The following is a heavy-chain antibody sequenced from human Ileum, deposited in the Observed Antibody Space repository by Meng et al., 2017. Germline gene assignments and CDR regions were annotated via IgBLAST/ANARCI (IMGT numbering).Heavy chain of an antibody. J-gene: IGHJ3*01. CDR2: TFYTSTWNF. CDR1: GDSVSSKSAA. CDR3: ARVRWSGKAFDV. D-gene: IGHD3-3*01. Sequence: QVQLQQSGPGLVTPSQTLSPTCAISGDSVSSKSAAWNWIRQSPSRGLEWLGRTFYTSTWNFDYALSVNSRMTINPDTSKNQFSLQLNSVTPEDSAVYYCARVRWSGKAFDVWGQGTVVTVSS. V-gene: IGHV6-1*01.